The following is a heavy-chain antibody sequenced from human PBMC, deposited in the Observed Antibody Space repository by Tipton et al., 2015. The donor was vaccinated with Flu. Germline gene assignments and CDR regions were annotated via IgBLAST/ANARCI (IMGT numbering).Heavy chain of an antibody. CDR3: ARVSSRLYFAMDV. D-gene: IGHD6-25*01. CDR1: GGPITSGGDY. Sequence: TLSLTCTVSGGPITSGGDYWSWIRQFPGKGLEWIGTVSRTGSTIYNLSLKSRVTLSIDTSKNQFSLKMKSVTATDMAVYYCARVSSRLYFAMDVWGQGTTVTVPS. J-gene: IGHJ6*02. CDR2: VSRTGST. V-gene: IGHV4-61*08.